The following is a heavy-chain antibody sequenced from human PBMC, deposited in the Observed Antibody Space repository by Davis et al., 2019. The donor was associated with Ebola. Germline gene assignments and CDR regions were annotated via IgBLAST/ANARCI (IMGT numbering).Heavy chain of an antibody. D-gene: IGHD6-19*01. J-gene: IGHJ4*02. CDR1: GGSFSGYY. V-gene: IGHV4-34*01. Sequence: MPGGSLRLSCAVYGGSFSGYYWSWIRQPPGKGLEWIGEINHSGSTNYNPSLKSRVTISVDTSKNQFSLKLSSVTAADTAVYYCVLWLVPYFDYWGQGTLVTVSS. CDR3: VLWLVPYFDY. CDR2: INHSGST.